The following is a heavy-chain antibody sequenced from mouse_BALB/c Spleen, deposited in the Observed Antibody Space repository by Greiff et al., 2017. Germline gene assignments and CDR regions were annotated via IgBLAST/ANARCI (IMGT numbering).Heavy chain of an antibody. J-gene: IGHJ4*01. CDR3: AREWRFYAMDY. Sequence: EVMLVESGGGLVQPGGSRKLSCAASGFTFSSFGMHWVRQAPEKGLEWVAYISSGSSTIYYADTVKGRFTISRDNPKNTLFLQMTSLRSEDTAMYYCAREWRFYAMDYWGQGTSVTVSS. CDR1: GFTFSSFG. CDR2: ISSGSSTI. D-gene: IGHD1-3*01. V-gene: IGHV5-17*02.